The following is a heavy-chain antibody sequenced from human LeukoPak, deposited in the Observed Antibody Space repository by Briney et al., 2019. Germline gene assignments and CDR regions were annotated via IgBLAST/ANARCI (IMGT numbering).Heavy chain of an antibody. Sequence: GGSLRLSCAASGSTFSSYSMNWVRQAPGKGLEWVSSISSSSSYIYYADSVKGRFTISRDNAKNSLYLQMNSLRAEDTAVYYCARSQLGYCSAGSCYSGYWGQGTLVTVSS. D-gene: IGHD2-15*01. CDR3: ARSQLGYCSAGSCYSGY. J-gene: IGHJ4*02. CDR1: GSTFSSYS. V-gene: IGHV3-21*01. CDR2: ISSSSSYI.